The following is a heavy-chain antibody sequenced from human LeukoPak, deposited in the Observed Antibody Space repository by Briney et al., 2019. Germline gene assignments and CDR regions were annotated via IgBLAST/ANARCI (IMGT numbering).Heavy chain of an antibody. CDR1: GGSISSGSYY. V-gene: IGHV4-39*07. J-gene: IGHJ4*02. Sequence: SETLSLTCTVSGGSISSGSYYWGWIRQPPGKGVEWIGIISHSGSTYYSPSLKSRVTISVDTSKNQFSLKLSSVTAADTAMYYCARDKPQAPFGYWGQGTLITVSS. CDR3: ARDKPQAPFGY. CDR2: ISHSGST.